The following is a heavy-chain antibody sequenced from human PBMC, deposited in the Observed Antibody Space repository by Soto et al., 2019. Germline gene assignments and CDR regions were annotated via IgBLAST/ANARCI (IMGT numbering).Heavy chain of an antibody. J-gene: IGHJ6*02. CDR1: GYSFTSYW. Sequence: PGESLKISCKGSGYSFTSYWISWVRQMPGKGLEWMGRIDPSDSYTNYSPSFQGHVTISADKPISTAYLQWSSLKASDTAMYYCARRKTAAAASYYYYGMDVWGQGTTVTVSS. CDR3: ARRKTAAAASYYYYGMDV. CDR2: IDPSDSYT. D-gene: IGHD6-13*01. V-gene: IGHV5-10-1*01.